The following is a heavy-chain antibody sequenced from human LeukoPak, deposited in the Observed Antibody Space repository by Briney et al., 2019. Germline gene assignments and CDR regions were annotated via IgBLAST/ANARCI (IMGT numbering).Heavy chain of an antibody. J-gene: IGHJ6*03. CDR2: ISSSSSYI. Sequence: GGSLRLSCAASGFTFSSYSMNWVRQAPGKGLEWVSSISSSSSYIYYADSVKGRFTISRDNAKNSLYLQMNSLRAEDTAVYYCARESVVVTSLNYYYMDVWGKGTTVTISS. CDR1: GFTFSSYS. CDR3: ARESVVVTSLNYYYMDV. V-gene: IGHV3-21*01. D-gene: IGHD2-21*02.